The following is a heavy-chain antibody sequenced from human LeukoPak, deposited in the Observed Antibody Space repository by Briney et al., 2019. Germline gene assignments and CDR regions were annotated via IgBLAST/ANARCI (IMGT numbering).Heavy chain of an antibody. D-gene: IGHD2-15*01. Sequence: PSETLSLTCTVSGGSINTYYWSWIRQPPGKGLEWIGYIYYTGSTNYNPSLKSRVTMSLDTSKNQFSLKLSSVTAADTAVYYCARQVVGILSWGQGTLVTVSS. CDR1: GGSINTYY. J-gene: IGHJ4*02. CDR2: IYYTGST. CDR3: ARQVVGILS. V-gene: IGHV4-59*01.